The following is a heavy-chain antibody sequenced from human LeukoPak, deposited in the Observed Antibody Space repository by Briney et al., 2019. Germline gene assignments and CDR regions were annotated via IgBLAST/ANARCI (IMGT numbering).Heavy chain of an antibody. CDR2: IIPIFGTA. J-gene: IGHJ5*02. V-gene: IGHV1-69*06. Sequence: ASVKVSCNASGGTFSSYAISWVRQAPGQGLEWMGGIIPIFGTANYAQKFQGRVTITADKSTSTAYMELSSLRSEDTAVYYCARGDYGDYQISRWFDPWGQGTLVTVSS. CDR1: GGTFSSYA. CDR3: ARGDYGDYQISRWFDP. D-gene: IGHD4-17*01.